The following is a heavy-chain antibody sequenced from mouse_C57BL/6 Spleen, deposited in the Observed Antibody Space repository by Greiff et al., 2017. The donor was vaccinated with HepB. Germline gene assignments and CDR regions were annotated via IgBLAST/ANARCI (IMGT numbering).Heavy chain of an antibody. CDR1: GYTFTSYW. D-gene: IGHD2-3*01. CDR3: ARGGDDGSSY. J-gene: IGHJ3*01. CDR2: IYPSDSET. Sequence: QVQLQQPGAELVRPGSSVKLSCKASGYTFTSYWMDWVKQRPGQGLEWIGNIYPSDSETHYNQKFKDKATLTVDKSSSTAYMQLSSLTSEDSAVYYCARGGDDGSSYWGQGTLVTVSA. V-gene: IGHV1-61*01.